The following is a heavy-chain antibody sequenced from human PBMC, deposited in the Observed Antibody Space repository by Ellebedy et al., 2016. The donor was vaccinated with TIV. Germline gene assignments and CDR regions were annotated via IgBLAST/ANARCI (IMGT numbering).Heavy chain of an antibody. CDR1: GDSVSTNSAA. V-gene: IGHV6-1*01. CDR2: IYFRSKWIY. CDR3: ARWDHGLGFFDY. Sequence: MPSETLSLTCAISGDSVSTNSAAWNWIRQSPSRGLEWPGRIYFRSKWIYDYAVSMRSRITINPDTSRSQFSLQLNSVTPEDTAVYYCARWDHGLGFFDYWGQGTLVTVSS. J-gene: IGHJ4*02. D-gene: IGHD3/OR15-3a*01.